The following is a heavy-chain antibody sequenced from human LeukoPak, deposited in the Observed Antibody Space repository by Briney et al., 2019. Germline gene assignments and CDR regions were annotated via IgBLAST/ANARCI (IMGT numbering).Heavy chain of an antibody. Sequence: SQTLSLTCAISGDSVSSNSAAWTWIRQSPSRGLEWLGRTYYRSKWYNDYAVSVKSRITINPDTSKNQFSLKLSSVTAADTAVYYCAREPVTDGSGSDPTSYYFDYWGQGTLVTVSS. J-gene: IGHJ4*02. CDR3: AREPVTDGSGSDPTSYYFDY. CDR1: GDSVSSNSAA. CDR2: TYYRSKWYN. D-gene: IGHD3-10*01. V-gene: IGHV6-1*01.